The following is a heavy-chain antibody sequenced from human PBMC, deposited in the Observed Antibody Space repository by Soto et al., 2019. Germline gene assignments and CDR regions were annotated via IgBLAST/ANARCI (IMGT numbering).Heavy chain of an antibody. Sequence: GGSLRLSCAASGFNFINSYMSWVRQAPGKGLEWVSVIYSGGSTFYADSVEGRFTISRDNSNSKVSLEMNNLRAENTAVYYCARDFTGYFDYWGQGALVTVSS. CDR2: IYSGGST. V-gene: IGHV3-53*01. CDR3: ARDFTGYFDY. J-gene: IGHJ4*02. CDR1: GFNFINSY.